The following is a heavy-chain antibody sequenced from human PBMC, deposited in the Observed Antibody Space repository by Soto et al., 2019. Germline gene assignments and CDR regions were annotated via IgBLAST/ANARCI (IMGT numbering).Heavy chain of an antibody. J-gene: IGHJ6*02. CDR1: GYIFVNYG. V-gene: IGHV1-18*01. CDR2: ISPYTGNT. D-gene: IGHD3-16*01. CDR3: VMVDNYVTPTPQDV. Sequence: QVQLVQSGDEVKKPGASVKVSCKASGYIFVNYGIAWVRQAPGQGLEWMGWISPYTGNTHSATKVQGRLTMTTDTXTSTADMDLGSLTPDDTAVYYCVMVDNYVTPTPQDVWGQGTTVTVSS.